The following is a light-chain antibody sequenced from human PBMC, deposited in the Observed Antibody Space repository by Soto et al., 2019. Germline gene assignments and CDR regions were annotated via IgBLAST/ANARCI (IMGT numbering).Light chain of an antibody. CDR2: GAS. V-gene: IGKV3-20*01. CDR3: QQYGSSPPNLT. Sequence: EIVLTQSPGTLSLSPGERATLSCRASQSVGSSYLAWYQQKPGQAPRLLIYGASSRATGIPDRFSGSGSGTDFTLTISRLEPEDFAVYYCQQYGSSPPNLTFGGGTKVDIK. CDR1: QSVGSSY. J-gene: IGKJ4*01.